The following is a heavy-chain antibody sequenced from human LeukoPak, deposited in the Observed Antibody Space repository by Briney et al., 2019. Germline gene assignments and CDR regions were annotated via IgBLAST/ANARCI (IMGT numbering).Heavy chain of an antibody. J-gene: IGHJ4*02. CDR1: GFTLSDYY. CDR3: ARDRLPLTYYFDY. CDR2: IRSSGSTI. V-gene: IGHV3-11*04. Sequence: GGSLRLSCAASGFTLSDYYMSWIRQAPGKGLGWVSYIRSSGSTIYYADSVKGRFTISRDNAKNSLYLQMISLRAEDTAVYYCARDRLPLTYYFDYWGQGTLVTVSS.